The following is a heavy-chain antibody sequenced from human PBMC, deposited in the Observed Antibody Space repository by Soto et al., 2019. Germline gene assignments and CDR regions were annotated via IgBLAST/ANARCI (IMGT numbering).Heavy chain of an antibody. CDR3: AKDMRYHSSSSNRNWYFDL. Sequence: SLRLSCAASGFTFDDYAMHWVRQAPGKGLEWVSGISWNSGSIGYADSVKGRFTISRDNAKNSLYLQMNSLRAEDTALYYCAKDMRYHSSSSNRNWYFDLWGRGTLVTVSS. CDR1: GFTFDDYA. J-gene: IGHJ2*01. CDR2: ISWNSGSI. V-gene: IGHV3-9*01. D-gene: IGHD6-6*01.